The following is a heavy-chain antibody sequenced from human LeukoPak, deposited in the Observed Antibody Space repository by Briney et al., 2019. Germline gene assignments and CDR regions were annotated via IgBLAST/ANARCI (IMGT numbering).Heavy chain of an antibody. J-gene: IGHJ6*02. Sequence: XGSLRLSCAASGFTFSSYDMHWVRQAPGKGLEWVSGIGSTGDTSYPGSVKGRFTISRENPNNSLYLQINSLRAGDTAVYYCARAPPSLTGRHYYYYGMDVWGQGTTVTVSS. D-gene: IGHD1-20*01. CDR2: IGSTGDT. CDR1: GFTFSSYD. CDR3: ARAPPSLTGRHYYYYGMDV. V-gene: IGHV3-13*01.